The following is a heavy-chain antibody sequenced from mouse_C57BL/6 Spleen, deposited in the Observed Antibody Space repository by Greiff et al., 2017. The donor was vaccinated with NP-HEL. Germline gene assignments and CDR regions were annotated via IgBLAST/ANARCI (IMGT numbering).Heavy chain of an antibody. CDR1: GFTFSSYA. D-gene: IGHD1-2*01. V-gene: IGHV5-9-1*02. CDR3: TRASYYGYYAMDY. J-gene: IGHJ4*01. Sequence: EVKVVESGEGLVKPGGSLKLSCAASGFTFSSYAMSWVRQTPEKRLEWVAYISSGGDYIYYADTVKGRFTISRDNARNTLYLQMSSLKSEDTAMYYCTRASYYGYYAMDYWGQGTSVTVSS. CDR2: ISSGGDYI.